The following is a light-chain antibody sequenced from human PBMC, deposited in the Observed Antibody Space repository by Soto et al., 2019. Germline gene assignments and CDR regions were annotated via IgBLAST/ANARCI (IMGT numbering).Light chain of an antibody. J-gene: IGLJ3*02. V-gene: IGLV2-8*01. CDR3: SSYEGSNSLV. CDR1: SSDIGGYDY. CDR2: EVN. Sequence: QSALTQPPSASGSPGQSVTISCTGTSSDIGGYDYVSWYQQHPGKAPKLIIYEVNKRPSGVPDRFSGSKSGNTASLTVSGLQAEDEADYYCSSYEGSNSLVLAGGNQLTVL.